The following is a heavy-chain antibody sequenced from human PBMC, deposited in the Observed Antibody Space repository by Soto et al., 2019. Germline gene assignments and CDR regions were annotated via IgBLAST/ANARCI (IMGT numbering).Heavy chain of an antibody. CDR1: GGSISSYY. V-gene: IGHV4-59*01. CDR3: ARDGGIVVVTANDAFDI. J-gene: IGHJ3*02. Sequence: SETLSLTCTVPGGSISSYYWSWIRQPPGKGLEWIGYISYSGSTNYNPSLKSRVTISVDTSKNQFSLKLSSVTAADTAVYYCARDGGIVVVTANDAFDIWGQGTMVTVSS. D-gene: IGHD2-21*02. CDR2: ISYSGST.